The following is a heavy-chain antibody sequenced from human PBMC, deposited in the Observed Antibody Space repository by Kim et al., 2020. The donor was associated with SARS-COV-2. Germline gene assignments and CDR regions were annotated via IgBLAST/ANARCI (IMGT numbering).Heavy chain of an antibody. CDR2: ISGSGGST. V-gene: IGHV3-23*01. Sequence: GGSLRLSCAASGFTFSSYAMSWVRQAPGKGLEWVSAISGSGGSTYYADSVKGRFTISRDNSKNTLYLQMNSLRAEDTAVYYCAIFAPDIVATYYGMDVWGQGTTVTVSS. D-gene: IGHD5-12*01. CDR1: GFTFSSYA. CDR3: AIFAPDIVATYYGMDV. J-gene: IGHJ6*02.